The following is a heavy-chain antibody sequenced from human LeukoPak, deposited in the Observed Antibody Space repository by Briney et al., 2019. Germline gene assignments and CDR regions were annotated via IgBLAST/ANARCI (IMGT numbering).Heavy chain of an antibody. Sequence: GGSLTLSCAASGFTVSGNYRSWVRQAPGKGLEWVSVIYSGGSTYYADSVKGRFTISRDNSKNTLYLQMNSLRAEDTAVYYCASSTSQYCSGGSCYHGIDYWGQGTLVTVSS. CDR3: ASSTSQYCSGGSCYHGIDY. V-gene: IGHV3-53*01. CDR1: GFTVSGNY. D-gene: IGHD2-15*01. CDR2: IYSGGST. J-gene: IGHJ4*02.